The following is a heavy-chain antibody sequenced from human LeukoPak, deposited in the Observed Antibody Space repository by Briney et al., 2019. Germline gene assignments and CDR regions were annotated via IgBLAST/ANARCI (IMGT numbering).Heavy chain of an antibody. CDR1: GFTFSDYY. CDR2: ISSSGSTI. D-gene: IGHD3-22*01. V-gene: IGHV3-11*01. J-gene: IGHJ4*02. Sequence: GGSLRLSCAASGFTFSDYYMSWIRQAPGKGLEWVSYISSSGSTIYYADSVKGRFTISRDNAKNSLYLQMNSLRAEDTAVYYCAKVGGITMIVVVIPSYFDYWGQGTLVTVSS. CDR3: AKVGGITMIVVVIPSYFDY.